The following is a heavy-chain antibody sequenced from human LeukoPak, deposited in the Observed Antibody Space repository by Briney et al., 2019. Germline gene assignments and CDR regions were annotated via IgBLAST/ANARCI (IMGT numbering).Heavy chain of an antibody. D-gene: IGHD3-3*01. CDR2: INHSGST. Sequence: SETLSLTCAVYGGSFSGYYWSWIRQPPGKGLEWIGEINHSGSTNYNPSLKSRVTISVDASKNQFSLKLSSVTAADTAVYYCAGASGYYGWFDPWGQGTLVTVSS. V-gene: IGHV4-34*01. J-gene: IGHJ5*02. CDR1: GGSFSGYY. CDR3: AGASGYYGWFDP.